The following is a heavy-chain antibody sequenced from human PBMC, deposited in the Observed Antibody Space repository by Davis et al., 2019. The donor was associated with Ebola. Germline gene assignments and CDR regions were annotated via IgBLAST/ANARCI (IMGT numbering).Heavy chain of an antibody. CDR1: GFTFSSYA. Sequence: PGGSLRLSCAASGFTFSSYAMHWVRQAPGKGLEWVAVISYDGSNKYYADSVKGRFTISRDNSKNTLYLQMNSLRAEDTAVYYCARDPAILYDYSDYYYGMDVWGQGTTVTVSS. V-gene: IGHV3-30-3*01. CDR3: ARDPAILYDYSDYYYGMDV. CDR2: ISYDGSNK. J-gene: IGHJ6*02. D-gene: IGHD4-11*01.